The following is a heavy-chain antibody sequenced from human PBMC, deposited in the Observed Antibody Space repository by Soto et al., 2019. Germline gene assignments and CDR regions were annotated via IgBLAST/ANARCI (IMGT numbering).Heavy chain of an antibody. J-gene: IGHJ4*02. CDR3: ARGITGTTWSDYFDY. V-gene: IGHV1-2*02. CDR2: INPNSGGT. Sequence: GASVKVSCKASGYTFTGYYMHWVRQAPGQGLEWMGWINPNSGGTNYAQKFQGRVTMTRDTSISTAYMELSRLRSDDTAVYYCARGITGTTWSDYFDYWGQGTLVTVSS. CDR1: GYTFTGYY. D-gene: IGHD1-7*01.